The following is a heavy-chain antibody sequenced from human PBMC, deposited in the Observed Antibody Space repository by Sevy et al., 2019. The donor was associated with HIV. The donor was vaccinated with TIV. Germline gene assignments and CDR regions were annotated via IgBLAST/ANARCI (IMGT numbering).Heavy chain of an antibody. CDR2: FKSKAHGGTA. J-gene: IGHJ4*02. D-gene: IGHD1-26*01. Sequence: GGSLRLSCAASGFTFSNAWMSWVRQAPGKGLEWISFFKSKAHGGTAENAASVKDRFTISRDDSKGIVYLQMNNLKTEDTAVYFCTRWSGSQSIFDYWGQGTLVTVSS. CDR1: GFTFSNAW. V-gene: IGHV3-15*01. CDR3: TRWSGSQSIFDY.